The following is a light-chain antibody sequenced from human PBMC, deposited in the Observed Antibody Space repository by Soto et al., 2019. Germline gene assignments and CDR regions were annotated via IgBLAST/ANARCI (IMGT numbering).Light chain of an antibody. Sequence: QSVLTQPASVSGSPGQSITISCTGTSSDVGGYNYVSWYQQHPGKAPKLMIYDVSNRPSGVSNRFTGSKSGNTASMTISGLQAEDEADYYCSSYRRSSTFEVFGTGT. CDR3: SSYRRSSTFEV. V-gene: IGLV2-14*03. J-gene: IGLJ1*01. CDR1: SSDVGGYNY. CDR2: DVS.